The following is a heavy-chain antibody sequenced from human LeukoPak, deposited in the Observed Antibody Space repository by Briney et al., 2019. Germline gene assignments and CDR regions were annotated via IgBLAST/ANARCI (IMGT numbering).Heavy chain of an antibody. Sequence: GSLRLSCAASGFTFSSYGMHWVRQAPGKGLEWVAVIWYDGSNKYYADSVKGRFTISRDNSKNTLYLQMNSLRAEDTAVYYCARDSIPAAIRNWFDPWGQGTLVTVSS. D-gene: IGHD2-2*02. V-gene: IGHV3-33*01. J-gene: IGHJ5*02. CDR2: IWYDGSNK. CDR3: ARDSIPAAIRNWFDP. CDR1: GFTFSSYG.